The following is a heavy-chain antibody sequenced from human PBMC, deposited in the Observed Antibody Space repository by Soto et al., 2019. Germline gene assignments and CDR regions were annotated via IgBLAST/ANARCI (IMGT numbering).Heavy chain of an antibody. CDR2: IIPIFDTA. Sequence: QVQLVQSGAEVKKPGSSVKVSCKTSGGTFSSYAISWVRQAPGQGLEWMGGIIPIFDTANYAQKFQGRATITAEESTSTAYMELSSLRSEATAVYSCARHDCISTSCYYYYYYSMDVWGQGTTFTVAS. V-gene: IGHV1-69*12. D-gene: IGHD2-2*01. J-gene: IGHJ6*02. CDR3: ARHDCISTSCYYYYYYSMDV. CDR1: GGTFSSYA.